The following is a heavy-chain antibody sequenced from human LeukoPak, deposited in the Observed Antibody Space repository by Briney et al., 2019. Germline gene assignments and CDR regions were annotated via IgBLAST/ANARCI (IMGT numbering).Heavy chain of an antibody. D-gene: IGHD3-10*01. V-gene: IGHV3-23*01. CDR2: ISGSGGST. CDR1: GFTFRSYA. Sequence: PGGSLRLSCAASGFTFRSYAMSWVRQAPGKGLEWVSAISGSGGSTYYADSVKGRFTISRDNSKNTLYLQMNSLRAEDTAVYYCAKAGHVLLWFGESLFGAFDIWGQGTMVTVSA. CDR3: AKAGHVLLWFGESLFGAFDI. J-gene: IGHJ3*02.